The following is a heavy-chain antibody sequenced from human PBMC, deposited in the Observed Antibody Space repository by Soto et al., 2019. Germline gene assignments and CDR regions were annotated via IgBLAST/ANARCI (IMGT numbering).Heavy chain of an antibody. Sequence: SETLSLTCTVSGGSISSSSYYWGWIRQPPGKGLEWIGSIYYSGSTYYNPSLKSRVTISVDTSKNQFSLKLSSVTAADTAVYYCARHPVDITIFGVVTPFDPWGQGTLVTVSS. J-gene: IGHJ5*02. V-gene: IGHV4-39*01. CDR2: IYYSGST. CDR1: GGSISSSSYY. CDR3: ARHPVDITIFGVVTPFDP. D-gene: IGHD3-3*01.